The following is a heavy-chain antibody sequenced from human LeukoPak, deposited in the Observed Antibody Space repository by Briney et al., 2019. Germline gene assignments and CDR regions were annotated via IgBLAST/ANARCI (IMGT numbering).Heavy chain of an antibody. CDR3: ARLGIWEIVVVPAAIEKYYYYMDV. D-gene: IGHD2-2*01. V-gene: IGHV4-34*01. Sequence: SETLSLTCAVYGGSFSGYYWSWIRQPPGKGLEWIGEINHSGSTNDNPSLKSRVTISVDTSKNQFSLKLSSVTAAETAVYYCARLGIWEIVVVPAAIEKYYYYMDVWGKGTTVTISS. CDR2: INHSGST. J-gene: IGHJ6*03. CDR1: GGSFSGYY.